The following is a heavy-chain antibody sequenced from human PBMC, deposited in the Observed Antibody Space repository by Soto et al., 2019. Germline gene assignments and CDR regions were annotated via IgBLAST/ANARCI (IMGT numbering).Heavy chain of an antibody. CDR2: IYYSGST. D-gene: IGHD3-9*01. CDR3: ARRGTGYGYYFDY. V-gene: IGHV4-59*08. J-gene: IGHJ4*02. Sequence: SETLSLTCTVSGGSISSYYWSWIRQPPGKGLEWIGYIYYSGSTNYNPSLKSRVTISVDTSKNQFSLKLSSVTAADTAVYYCARRGTGYGYYFDYWGQGTLVTVSS. CDR1: GGSISSYY.